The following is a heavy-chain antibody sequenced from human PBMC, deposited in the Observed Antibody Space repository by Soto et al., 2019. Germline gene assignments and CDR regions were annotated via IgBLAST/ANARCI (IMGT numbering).Heavy chain of an antibody. J-gene: IGHJ5*02. CDR2: IYSGGST. Sequence: GGSLRLSCAASGFTVSSNYMSWVRQAPGKGLEWVSVIYSGGSTYYADSVKGRFTISRDDSKNTLYLQMNTLRAEDTAVYYCARSPLYDFWSGPNWFDPWGQGTPVTVSS. D-gene: IGHD3-3*01. CDR1: GFTVSSNY. V-gene: IGHV3-66*01. CDR3: ARSPLYDFWSGPNWFDP.